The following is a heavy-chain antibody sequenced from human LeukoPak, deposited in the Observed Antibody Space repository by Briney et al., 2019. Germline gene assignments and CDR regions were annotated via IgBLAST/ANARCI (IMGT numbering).Heavy chain of an antibody. D-gene: IGHD2-21*02. V-gene: IGHV3-30*18. CDR3: AKAGDDYPFDY. CDR2: ISYDGSNK. Sequence: GGSLRLSCAVCGFTFSSYGMQWVRQAPGKGLEGVAVISYDGSNKYYADYVKGRFTICRDNYKNTLYLQMNSLRAEDTAVYYCAKAGDDYPFDYWGQGTLVTVSS. J-gene: IGHJ4*02. CDR1: GFTFSSYG.